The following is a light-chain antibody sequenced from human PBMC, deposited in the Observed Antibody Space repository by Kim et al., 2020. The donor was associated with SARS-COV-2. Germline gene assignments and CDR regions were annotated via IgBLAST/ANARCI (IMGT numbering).Light chain of an antibody. J-gene: IGLJ1*01. Sequence: QSVLTQPPSVSGAPGQRVTLSCTGSSSNIGAGYDVHWYQQLPGTAPKLLISGNSNRPSGVPDRFSGSKSGTSASLAITGLQAEDEADYYCQSYDSSLSGYVFGTGTKITFL. CDR1: SSNIGAGYD. CDR3: QSYDSSLSGYV. CDR2: GNS. V-gene: IGLV1-40*01.